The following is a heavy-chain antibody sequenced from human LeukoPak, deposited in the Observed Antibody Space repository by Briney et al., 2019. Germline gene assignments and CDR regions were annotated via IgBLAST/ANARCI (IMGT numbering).Heavy chain of an antibody. D-gene: IGHD3-10*01. J-gene: IGHJ4*02. CDR3: AREGSYLGPVDY. CDR2: ISYSGTN. Sequence: PSETLSLTCTVSGGSVSSGTYYWSWIRQPPGKELEWIGYISYSGTNNYNPSLKSRVTISKDTSKNQFSLKLTSVTAADTAVYYCAREGSYLGPVDYWGQGTLVTVSS. V-gene: IGHV4-61*01. CDR1: GGSVSSGTYY.